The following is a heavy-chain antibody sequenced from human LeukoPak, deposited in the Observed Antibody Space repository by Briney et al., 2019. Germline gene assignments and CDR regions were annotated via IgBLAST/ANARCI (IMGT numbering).Heavy chain of an antibody. Sequence: HPGGSLRLSCAAYGFTFSNYCMNWVRQAPGKGLEWVANIKADGSEKYYVDSVKGRFTISRDNAKNSLYLQMNSLRADDTAVYYCARDLVVRGRWSWFDPWGQGTLVTVST. D-gene: IGHD3-10*01. CDR1: GFTFSNYC. V-gene: IGHV3-7*01. CDR3: ARDLVVRGRWSWFDP. CDR2: IKADGSEK. J-gene: IGHJ5*02.